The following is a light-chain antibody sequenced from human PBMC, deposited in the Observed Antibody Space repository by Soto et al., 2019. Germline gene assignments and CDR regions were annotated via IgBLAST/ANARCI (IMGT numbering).Light chain of an antibody. J-gene: IGLJ2*01. CDR1: SSDVGGYNY. CDR2: EGS. CDR3: SSYTSSSTLV. Sequence: QSALTQPASVSGSPGQSITISCTGTSSDVGGYNYVSWYQHHPGKAPKLMIYEGSNRPSGVHNRSSGSKSGNTASLTITGLQADDGADYYCSSYTSSSTLVVGGGTKLTV. V-gene: IGLV2-14*01.